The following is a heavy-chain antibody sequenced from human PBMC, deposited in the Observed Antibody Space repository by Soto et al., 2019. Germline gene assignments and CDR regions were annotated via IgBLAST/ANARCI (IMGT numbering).Heavy chain of an antibody. V-gene: IGHV4-4*02. J-gene: IGHJ3*02. CDR1: SGSISSSNW. Sequence: PSETLSLTCAVSSGSISSSNWWSWVRQPPGKGLEWIGEIYNSGSTNYNPNLKSRVTISVDKSKNQFSLKLSSVTAADTAVYYFSRVIRHYDILTGYFDDAFDIWGQRTMVTVSS. CDR2: IYNSGST. D-gene: IGHD3-9*01. CDR3: SRVIRHYDILTGYFDDAFDI.